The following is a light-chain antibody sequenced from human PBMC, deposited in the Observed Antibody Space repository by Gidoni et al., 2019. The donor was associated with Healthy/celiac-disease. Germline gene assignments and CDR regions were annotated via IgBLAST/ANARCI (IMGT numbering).Light chain of an antibody. V-gene: IGLV1-51*02. CDR2: ENN. J-gene: IGLJ2*01. CDR1: SSNLGNTY. Sequence: QSVLTQPPSVSAASRQKVTISCSGSSSNLGNTYVSWYQQLPGTAPKLLIYENNKRPSGIPDRFSGSKSGTSATLGITGLQTGDEADDYCGTWDSSLSAVVFGGGTKLTVL. CDR3: GTWDSSLSAVV.